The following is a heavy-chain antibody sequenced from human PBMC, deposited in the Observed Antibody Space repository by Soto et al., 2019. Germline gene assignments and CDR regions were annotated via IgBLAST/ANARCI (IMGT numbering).Heavy chain of an antibody. CDR2: IDGGGGSK. J-gene: IGHJ4*02. CDR3: AKRGLAGFGDLASPFDF. V-gene: IGHV3-23*01. D-gene: IGHD3-16*01. CDR1: GFTFNKYT. Sequence: EVQLLESGGGLAQPGGSLRLSCAASGFTFNKYTMTWVRQAPGKGLVWLSTIDGGGGSKFYTDSVKGRFSISRYNSENTLYLQMNSLIAEDTAVYYCAKRGLAGFGDLASPFDFWGPGTLVTVSS.